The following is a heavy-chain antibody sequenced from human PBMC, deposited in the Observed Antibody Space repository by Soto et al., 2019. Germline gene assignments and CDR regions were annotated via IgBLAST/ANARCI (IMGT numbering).Heavy chain of an antibody. D-gene: IGHD2-8*01. Sequence: GGSLRLSCTASGFTFSTYAMNWVRQTPGKGLEWVSAISGSGGSTYYAGSVQGRFTVSRDNYMNTLYLQMNSLRIEDTAVYYCAHPRGYGVFDAYDIWGQGTMVTVSS. V-gene: IGHV3-23*01. CDR1: GFTFSTYA. CDR3: AHPRGYGVFDAYDI. J-gene: IGHJ3*02. CDR2: ISGSGGST.